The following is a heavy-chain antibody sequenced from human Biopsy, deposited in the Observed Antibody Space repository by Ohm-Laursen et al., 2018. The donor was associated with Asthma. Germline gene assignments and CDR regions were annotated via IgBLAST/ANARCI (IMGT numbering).Heavy chain of an antibody. V-gene: IGHV1-69*01. Sequence: SSVTVSCKASGDSFSNYAISWARQAPGQGLEWMGGLIPGVGTPDRAQMFEGRVTITADESTSTAYMELSSLSSEDTAVHYCARGYSGSDRIVYYYSGLEVWGQGTTVTVSS. CDR2: LIPGVGTP. J-gene: IGHJ6*02. CDR1: GDSFSNYA. CDR3: ARGYSGSDRIVYYYSGLEV. D-gene: IGHD5-12*01.